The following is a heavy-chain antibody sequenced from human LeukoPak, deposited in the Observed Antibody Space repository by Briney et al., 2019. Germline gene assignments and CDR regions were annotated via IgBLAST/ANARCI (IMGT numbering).Heavy chain of an antibody. Sequence: SETLSLTCAVYGGSFSGYYWSWIRQPPGKGLEWIGEINHSGSTNYNPSLKSRVTISVDTSKNQFSLKLSSVTAADTAVYYCARALKATVTLVDYWGQGTPVTVSS. CDR3: ARALKATVTLVDY. J-gene: IGHJ4*02. CDR2: INHSGST. D-gene: IGHD4-17*01. CDR1: GGSFSGYY. V-gene: IGHV4-34*01.